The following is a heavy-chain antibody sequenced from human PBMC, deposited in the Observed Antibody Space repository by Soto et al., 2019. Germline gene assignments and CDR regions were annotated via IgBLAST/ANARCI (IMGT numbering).Heavy chain of an antibody. CDR2: INHSGST. CDR1: GGSFSGYY. J-gene: IGHJ4*02. Sequence: SETLSLTCAVYGGSFSGYYWSWIRQPPGKGLEWIGEINHSGSTNYNPSLKSRVTISVDTSKNQFSLKLSSVTAADTAVYYCVRRRYSSGWYVWSSLSSWGQGTLVTVSS. D-gene: IGHD6-19*01. CDR3: VRRRYSSGWYVWSSLSS. V-gene: IGHV4-34*01.